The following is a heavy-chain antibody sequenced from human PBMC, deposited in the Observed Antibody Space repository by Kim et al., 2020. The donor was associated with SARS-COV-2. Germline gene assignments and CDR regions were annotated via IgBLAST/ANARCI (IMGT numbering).Heavy chain of an antibody. V-gene: IGHV4-61*01. Sequence: SETLSLTCTVSGGSVSSGSYYWSWIRQPPGKGLEWIGYIYYSGSTNYNPSLKSRVTISVDTSKNQFSLKLSSVTAADTAMYYCARDRGITMVRGGIILHDAFDTWGQGTMVTVSS. CDR2: IYYSGST. D-gene: IGHD3-10*01. J-gene: IGHJ3*02. CDR1: GGSVSSGSYY. CDR3: ARDRGITMVRGGIILHDAFDT.